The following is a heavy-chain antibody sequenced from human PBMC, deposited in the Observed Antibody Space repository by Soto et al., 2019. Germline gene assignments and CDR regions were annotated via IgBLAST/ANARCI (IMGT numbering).Heavy chain of an antibody. J-gene: IGHJ4*02. CDR2: INHSGST. Sequence: QVQLQQWGAGLLKPSETLALTCAVYGGSFSGYYWNWIRQPPGKGLEWIGEINHSGSTNYNPSLKSRVTISVDTSKNQFSLKLSSVTAADTAVYYCVRGGAGGLIATAVPRGYWGQGTLVTVSS. CDR1: GGSFSGYY. D-gene: IGHD6-13*01. CDR3: VRGGAGGLIATAVPRGY. V-gene: IGHV4-34*01.